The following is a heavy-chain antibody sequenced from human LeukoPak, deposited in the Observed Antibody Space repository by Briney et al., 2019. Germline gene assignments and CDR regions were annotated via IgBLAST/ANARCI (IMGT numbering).Heavy chain of an antibody. V-gene: IGHV4-34*01. J-gene: IGHJ4*02. Sequence: PSETLSLSCAVYGGSFSGYYWSWIRQPPGKGLERIGEINHSGSTNYNPSLKSRVTISVDTSKKRFSLKLSSVTAADTAVYYCARPIYGDYGLGEDYWGQGTLVTVSS. CDR1: GGSFSGYY. CDR2: INHSGST. CDR3: ARPIYGDYGLGEDY. D-gene: IGHD4-17*01.